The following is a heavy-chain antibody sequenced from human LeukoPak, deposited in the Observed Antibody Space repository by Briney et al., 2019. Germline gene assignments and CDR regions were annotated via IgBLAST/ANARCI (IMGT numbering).Heavy chain of an antibody. J-gene: IGHJ6*02. D-gene: IGHD3-9*01. V-gene: IGHV4-4*02. CDR1: GGSISSSNW. CDR2: IYHSGST. Sequence: PSGTLSHTCAVSGGSISSSNWWSWVRQPPVKGLEWIGEIYHSGSTNYNPSLKSRVTISVDKSKNQFSLKLSSVTAADTAVYYCARDGPILTGSNYYYGMDVWGQGTTVTVSS. CDR3: ARDGPILTGSNYYYGMDV.